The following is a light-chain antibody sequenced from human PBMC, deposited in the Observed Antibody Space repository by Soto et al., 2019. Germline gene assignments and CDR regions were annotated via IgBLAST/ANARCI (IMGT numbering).Light chain of an antibody. Sequence: IVLPPSPATLSVSPGERATLSCRASQSVATNLAWYQQKPGQPPRLLIYGASTRATGIPARFSGSGSGTEFTLTISSLQSVDFAVYSCQQYNNWPWTFGQGTKVDIK. J-gene: IGKJ1*01. CDR2: GAS. V-gene: IGKV3-15*01. CDR3: QQYNNWPWT. CDR1: QSVATN.